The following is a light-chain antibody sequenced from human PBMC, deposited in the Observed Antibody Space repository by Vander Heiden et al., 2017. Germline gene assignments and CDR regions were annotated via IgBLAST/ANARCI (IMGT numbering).Light chain of an antibody. V-gene: IGLV1-44*01. CDR3: ASWDDSLYGVV. J-gene: IGLJ2*01. Sequence: QSVLAQPPSASGIPGQRVTISCSGSKSNIGSNTINWYQQLPGRTPKVLINKDDERPSGVPDRFSGSKSGTSGSLAISGLQAEDEAYYYCASWDDSLYGVVFGGGTKLTVL. CDR2: KDD. CDR1: KSNIGSNT.